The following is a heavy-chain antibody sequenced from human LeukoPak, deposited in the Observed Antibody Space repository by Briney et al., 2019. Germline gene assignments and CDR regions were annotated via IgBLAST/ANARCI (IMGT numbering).Heavy chain of an antibody. J-gene: IGHJ4*02. CDR1: GFTFSSYS. V-gene: IGHV3-21*01. CDR3: ARVRSYDYVWGSYRYSPDY. D-gene: IGHD3-16*02. CDR2: ISSSSSYI. Sequence: PGGSLRLSCAASGFTFSSYSMNWVRQAPGKGLEWVSSISSSSSYIYYADSVKGRFTISRDNAKNSLYLQMNSLRAEDTAVNYCARVRSYDYVWGSYRYSPDYWGQGTLVTVSS.